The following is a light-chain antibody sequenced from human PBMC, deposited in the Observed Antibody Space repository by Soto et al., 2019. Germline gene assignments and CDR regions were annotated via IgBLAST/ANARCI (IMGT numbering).Light chain of an antibody. CDR1: SGHSSYI. J-gene: IGLJ3*02. CDR2: LEGSGSY. V-gene: IGLV4-60*02. CDR3: ETWDSNTHV. Sequence: QSVLTQSSSASASLGSSVKLTCTLSSGHSSYIIAWHQQQPGKAPRYLMKLEGSGSYNKGSGVPDRFSGSSSGADRYLTISNLQFEDEADSYCETWDSNTHVFGGGTKLTVL.